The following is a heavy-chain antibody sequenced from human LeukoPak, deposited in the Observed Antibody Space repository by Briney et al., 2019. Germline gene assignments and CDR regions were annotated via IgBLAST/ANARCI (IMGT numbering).Heavy chain of an antibody. CDR2: INPSDGST. J-gene: IGHJ4*02. D-gene: IGHD6-19*01. CDR1: GYTFTTYY. CDR3: TKDHGFYSSGWHPQFGH. V-gene: IGHV1-46*01. Sequence: ASVKVSCKASGYTFTTYYMHWVRQAPGQGLEWMGIINPSDGSTSYAQKFQDRVTMTRDTSTSTVYMELSSLRAEDTAVYYCTKDHGFYSSGWHPQFGHWGQGTLVTVTP.